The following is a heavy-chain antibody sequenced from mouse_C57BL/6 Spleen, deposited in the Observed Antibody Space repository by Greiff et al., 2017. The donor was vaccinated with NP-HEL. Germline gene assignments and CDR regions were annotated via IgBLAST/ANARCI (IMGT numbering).Heavy chain of an antibody. CDR3: ARYYYGRRGYAMDY. V-gene: IGHV1-61*01. Sequence: QVQLQQPGAELVRPGSSVKLSCKASGYTFTSYWMDWVKQRPGQGLEWIGNIYPSDSETHYNQKFKDKATLTVDKSSSTAYMQLSSLTSEDSAVYYCARYYYGRRGYAMDYWGQGTSVTVSS. J-gene: IGHJ4*01. CDR1: GYTFTSYW. D-gene: IGHD1-1*01. CDR2: IYPSDSET.